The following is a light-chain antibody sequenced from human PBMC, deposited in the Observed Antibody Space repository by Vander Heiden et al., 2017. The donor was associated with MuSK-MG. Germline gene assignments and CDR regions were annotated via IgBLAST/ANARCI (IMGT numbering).Light chain of an antibody. CDR3: SSSTSSSTLGV. CDR2: DVS. V-gene: IGLV2-14*03. J-gene: IGLJ2*01. CDR1: SSDVGGYNY. Sequence: QSALTQPASVSGSPGQSITISCTGTSSDVGGYNYVSWYQQHPGKAPKLMMYDVSNRPSGVSNRFSGSKSGNTASLTISGLQAEDEADYYCSSSTSSSTLGVFGGGTKLTVL.